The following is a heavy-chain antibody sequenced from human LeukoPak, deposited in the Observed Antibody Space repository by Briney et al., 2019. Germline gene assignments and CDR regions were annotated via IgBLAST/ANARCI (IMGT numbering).Heavy chain of an antibody. D-gene: IGHD1-14*01. J-gene: IGHJ3*02. Sequence: GGSLRLSCAASGLTFNNYWMTWVRQAPGKGLEWVANINRDGSEKNYVGSVRGRFTISRDNTENTLYLQMNSLRAEDSAVYYCARYPGGFDNWGQGTMVTVSS. CDR1: GLTFNNYW. CDR2: INRDGSEK. CDR3: ARYPGGFDN. V-gene: IGHV3-7*02.